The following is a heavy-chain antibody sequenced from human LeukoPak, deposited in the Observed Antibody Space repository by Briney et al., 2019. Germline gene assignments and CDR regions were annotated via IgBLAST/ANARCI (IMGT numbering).Heavy chain of an antibody. J-gene: IGHJ5*02. Sequence: ASVKVSCKASGYTFTSYGISWVRQAPGQGLEWMGWISAYNGNTNYAQKLQGRVTMTTDTSTSTAYMELRSLRSDDTAVYYCARKPSLGVVTPDDWFDPWGQGTLVTVS. CDR1: GYTFTSYG. V-gene: IGHV1-18*01. D-gene: IGHD4-23*01. CDR2: ISAYNGNT. CDR3: ARKPSLGVVTPDDWFDP.